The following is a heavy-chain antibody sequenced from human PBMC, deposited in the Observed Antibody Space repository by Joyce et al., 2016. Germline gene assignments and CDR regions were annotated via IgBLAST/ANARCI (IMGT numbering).Heavy chain of an antibody. CDR2: INPEDSDT. J-gene: IGHJ4*02. V-gene: IGHV5-51*01. Sequence: EVQLVQSGGEVKKPGESRKISCRGVGYSFTSYWFGWVRQMPGKGLELMGIINPEDSDTRYSPSFQGQVTISVDRSIKTAHLRWGSLRASDTAIYYCARSAVRGTLSPFFDYWGQGSLVTVSS. CDR3: ARSAVRGTLSPFFDY. D-gene: IGHD3-16*01. CDR1: GYSFTSYW.